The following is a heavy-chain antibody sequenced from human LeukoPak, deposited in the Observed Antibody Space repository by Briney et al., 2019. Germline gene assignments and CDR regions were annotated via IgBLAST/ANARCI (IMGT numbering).Heavy chain of an antibody. CDR1: SGSMSPYH. J-gene: IGHJ4*02. D-gene: IGHD6-19*01. Sequence: SETLSLTCTVSSGSMSPYHWGWIRQPPGKGLEWTGYIYYSGSTNYNPSLNSRVTISVDTSKNQFSLRLSSVTAADTAIYYCARAVSGRFDYWGQGTLVTVSS. CDR2: IYYSGST. V-gene: IGHV4-59*08. CDR3: ARAVSGRFDY.